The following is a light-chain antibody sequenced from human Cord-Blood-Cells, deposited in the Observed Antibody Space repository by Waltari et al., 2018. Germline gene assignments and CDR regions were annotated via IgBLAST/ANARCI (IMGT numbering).Light chain of an antibody. CDR2: WAS. J-gene: IGKJ2*01. Sequence: DIVMTQSPDSLAVSLGERATINCKSSQRVLYRSNNKNYLAWYQQKPGQPPKLLIYWASTRESGVPDRFSGSGSGTDFTLTISRLQAEDVAVYYCQQYYSTPYTFGQGTKLEIK. V-gene: IGKV4-1*01. CDR1: QRVLYRSNNKNY. CDR3: QQYYSTPYT.